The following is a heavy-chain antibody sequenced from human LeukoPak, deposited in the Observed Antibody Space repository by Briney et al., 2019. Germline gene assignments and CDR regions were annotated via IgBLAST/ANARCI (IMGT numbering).Heavy chain of an antibody. CDR2: VSGGGDNT. Sequence: GGSLRLSCAASGFNFRFYAMTWVRQAPGKGLEWVSSVSGGGDNTYYADSVKGRFSISRDNSKNTLYQQMNSLKTEDTAVYYCTRGVPAEAFVVVTAIPDYWGQGTLVTVSS. CDR3: TRGVPAEAFVVVTAIPDY. D-gene: IGHD2-21*02. V-gene: IGHV3-23*01. CDR1: GFNFRFYA. J-gene: IGHJ4*02.